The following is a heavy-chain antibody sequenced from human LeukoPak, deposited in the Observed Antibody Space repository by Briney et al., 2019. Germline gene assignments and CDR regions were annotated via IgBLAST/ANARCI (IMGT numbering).Heavy chain of an antibody. CDR2: ISYDGSNK. D-gene: IGHD6-13*01. Sequence: GGPLRLSCAASGFTFSSYAMHWVRQAPGKGLEWVAVISYDGSNKYYADSVKGRFTISRDNSKNTLYLQMNSLRAEDTAVYYCARGEGIAAAGTKALDYWGQGTLVTVSS. J-gene: IGHJ4*02. V-gene: IGHV3-30*04. CDR1: GFTFSSYA. CDR3: ARGEGIAAAGTKALDY.